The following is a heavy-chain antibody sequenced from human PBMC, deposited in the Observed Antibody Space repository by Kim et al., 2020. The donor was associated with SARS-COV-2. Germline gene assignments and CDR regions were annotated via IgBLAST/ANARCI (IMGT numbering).Heavy chain of an antibody. J-gene: IGHJ3*02. CDR3: ARGHDGSVSFYYDVFDI. D-gene: IGHD3-10*01. CDR2: ISSDERNQ. Sequence: GGSLRLSCAASGFNFRNYVMHWVRQAPGKGPEWVALISSDERNQYYADSVKGRFTISRDNSNKTLFMEMHNLRPEDTAVYYCARGHDGSVSFYYDVFDIWGQGTRVTVSS. CDR1: GFNFRNYV. V-gene: IGHV3-30*03.